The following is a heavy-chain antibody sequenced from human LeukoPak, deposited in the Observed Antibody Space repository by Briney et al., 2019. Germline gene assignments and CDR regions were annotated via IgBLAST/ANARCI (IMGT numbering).Heavy chain of an antibody. D-gene: IGHD4-17*01. J-gene: IGHJ3*02. CDR2: ISSSSSYI. CDR3: ARIATTVTTWGDAFDI. Sequence: GGSLRLSCAASGFTFSSYGMNWVRQAPGKGLEWVSSISSSSSYIYYADSVKGRFTISRDNAKNSLYLQMNSLRAEDTAVYYCARIATTVTTWGDAFDIWGPGTMVTVSS. CDR1: GFTFSSYG. V-gene: IGHV3-21*01.